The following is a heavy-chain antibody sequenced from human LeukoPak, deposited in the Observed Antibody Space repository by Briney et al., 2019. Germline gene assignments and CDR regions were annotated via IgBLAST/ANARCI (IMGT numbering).Heavy chain of an antibody. V-gene: IGHV4-31*03. CDR2: IYYSGST. D-gene: IGHD5-18*01. Sequence: PSETLSHTCTVSGGSISSGGYYWSWIRQHPGKGLEWIGYIYYSGSTYYNPSLKSRVTISVDTSKNQFSLKLSSVTAADTAVYYCAREGTQLWSSFDYWGQGTLVTVSS. J-gene: IGHJ4*02. CDR1: GGSISSGGYY. CDR3: AREGTQLWSSFDY.